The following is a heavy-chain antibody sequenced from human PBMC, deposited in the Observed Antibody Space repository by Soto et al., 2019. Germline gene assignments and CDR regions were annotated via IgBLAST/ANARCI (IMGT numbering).Heavy chain of an antibody. V-gene: IGHV4-59*01. CDR3: ARKNRVYSSSWSGEFDY. D-gene: IGHD6-13*01. CDR1: GGNSRDYD. CDR2: IYYSGST. J-gene: IGHJ4*02. Sequence: WSVAGGNSRDYDCRWIRKPPGKGLEWIGYIYYSGSTNYNPSLKSRVTISVDTSKNQFSLKLSSVTAADTAVYYCARKNRVYSSSWSGEFDYWGPGSLVTVSS.